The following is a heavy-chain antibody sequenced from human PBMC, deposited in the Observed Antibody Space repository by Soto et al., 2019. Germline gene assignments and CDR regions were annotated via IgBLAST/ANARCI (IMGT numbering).Heavy chain of an antibody. CDR2: INHSGST. CDR3: ARGDLTVTLDY. V-gene: IGHV4-34*01. Sequence: SETLSLTCAVYGGSFSGYYWSWIRQPPGKGLEWIGEINHSGSTNYNPSLKSRVTISVDTSKNQFSLKLSSVTAADTAVYYCARGDLTVTLDYWGQGTLVTVS. J-gene: IGHJ4*02. CDR1: GGSFSGYY. D-gene: IGHD4-4*01.